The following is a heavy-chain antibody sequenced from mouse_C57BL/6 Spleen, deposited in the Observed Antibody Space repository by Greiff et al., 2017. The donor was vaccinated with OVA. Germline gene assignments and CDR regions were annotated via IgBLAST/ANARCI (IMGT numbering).Heavy chain of an antibody. CDR1: GYSFTGYY. Sequence: EVQLQQSGPELVKPGASVKISCKASGYSFTGYYMNWVKQSPEKSLEWIGEINHSTGGTTYNQKFKAKATLTVDKSSSTAYMQLKSLTSEDSAVYYCASAIYYYGSSYVGDYWGQGTTLTVSS. D-gene: IGHD1-1*01. CDR3: ASAIYYYGSSYVGDY. V-gene: IGHV1-42*01. CDR2: INHSTGGT. J-gene: IGHJ2*01.